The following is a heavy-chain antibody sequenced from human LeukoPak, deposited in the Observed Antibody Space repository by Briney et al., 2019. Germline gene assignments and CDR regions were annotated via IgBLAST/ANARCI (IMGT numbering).Heavy chain of an antibody. D-gene: IGHD2-15*01. J-gene: IGHJ4*02. V-gene: IGHV3-23*01. CDR1: GFTFSSYA. CDR3: AKVVVAASRDQNFDY. Sequence: GGSLRLSCTGSGFTFSSYAMNWVRQAPGKGLEWVSAIGGSDGSTYYADSVKGRFTISRDNSKNTLYLQMNSLRAEDTAVYYCAKVVVAASRDQNFDYWGQGTLVTVSS. CDR2: IGGSDGST.